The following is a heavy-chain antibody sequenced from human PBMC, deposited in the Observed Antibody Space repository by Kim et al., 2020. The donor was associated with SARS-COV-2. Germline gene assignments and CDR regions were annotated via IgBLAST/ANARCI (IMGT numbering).Heavy chain of an antibody. V-gene: IGHV3-23*01. CDR2: IMYNGANT. D-gene: IGHD5-18*01. J-gene: IGHJ1*01. CDR3: ATQLWNTGF. Sequence: GGSLRLSCVASGFTFSEHGMSRVRQAPGKGLGWVSSIMYNGANTHYADSVKGRFTISRDNSRSTLFLQMSSLRADDTAVYYCATQLWNTGFWGQGTLVAVSS. CDR1: GFTFSEHG.